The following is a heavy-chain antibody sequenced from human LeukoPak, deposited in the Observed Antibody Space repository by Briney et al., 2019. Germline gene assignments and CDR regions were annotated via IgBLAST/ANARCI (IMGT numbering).Heavy chain of an antibody. V-gene: IGHV3-23*01. D-gene: IGHD1-1*01. Sequence: GGSLRLSCAASGFTFSSIAMTWVRHAPGKGLEWVSTIRSNGETTYHADSVKCRFTISRDSSKKTLYLQLYSLRVEDTAIYYCAKGQELDDGVFDSWGQGTLVTVSS. CDR2: IRSNGETT. J-gene: IGHJ4*02. CDR3: AKGQELDDGVFDS. CDR1: GFTFSSIA.